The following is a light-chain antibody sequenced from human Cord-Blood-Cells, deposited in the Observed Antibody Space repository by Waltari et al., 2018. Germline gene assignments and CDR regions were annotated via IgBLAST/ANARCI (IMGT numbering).Light chain of an antibody. CDR3: QQRSNWPPVT. CDR1: QSVSSY. J-gene: IGKJ3*01. CDR2: DAS. Sequence: EIVLTQSPATLSLSPGERATLSCRASQSVSSYLAWYQQKPGQAPRLLIYDASNRATGTPARFSGSGSVTDFTLTISSLEPEDFAVYYCQQRSNWPPVTFGPGTKVDIK. V-gene: IGKV3-11*01.